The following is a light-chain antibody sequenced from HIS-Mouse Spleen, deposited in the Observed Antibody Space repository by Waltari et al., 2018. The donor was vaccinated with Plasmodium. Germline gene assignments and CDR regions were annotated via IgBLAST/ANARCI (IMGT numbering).Light chain of an antibody. Sequence: SYELTQPPSVSLSPGQPASITCPGDALLNKYASWYQQKSGQAPVLVIYEDSKRPSGIPERFSGSSSGTMATLTISGAQVEDEADYYCYSTDSSGNHWVFGGGTKLTVL. CDR2: EDS. J-gene: IGLJ3*02. V-gene: IGLV3-10*01. CDR3: YSTDSSGNHWV. CDR1: ALLNKY.